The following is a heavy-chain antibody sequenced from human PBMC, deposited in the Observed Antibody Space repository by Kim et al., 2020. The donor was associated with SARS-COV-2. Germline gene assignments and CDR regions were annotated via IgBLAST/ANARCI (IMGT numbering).Heavy chain of an antibody. V-gene: IGHV3-48*03. D-gene: IGHD2-2*01. J-gene: IGHJ6*01. CDR1: GFTFSTYD. CDR2: ISTSGSTI. Sequence: GGSLRLSCAASGFTFSTYDMNWVRQAPGKGLEWISYISTSGSTIYYADSVKGRFTISRDNAKSSLSLQMNSLRAEDTAAYYCERCLYCGSTSCFTGMDV. CDR3: ERCLYCGSTSCFTGMDV.